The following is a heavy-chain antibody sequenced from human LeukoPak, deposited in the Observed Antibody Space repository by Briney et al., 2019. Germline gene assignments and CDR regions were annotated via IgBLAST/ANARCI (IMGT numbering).Heavy chain of an antibody. V-gene: IGHV1-46*01. D-gene: IGHD3-22*01. CDR1: EYNFTSYY. Sequence: ASVKVSCKASEYNFTSYYMHWVRQAPGQGLEWMGIINPSGGSTSYAQKFQGRVTMTRDTSTSTVYMELSSLRSEDTAVYYCARDQGGYYYDSSGYYYLDYWGQGTLVTVSS. CDR3: ARDQGGYYYDSSGYYYLDY. CDR2: INPSGGST. J-gene: IGHJ4*02.